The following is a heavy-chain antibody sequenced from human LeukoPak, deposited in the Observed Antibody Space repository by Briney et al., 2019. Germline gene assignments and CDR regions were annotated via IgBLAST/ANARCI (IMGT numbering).Heavy chain of an antibody. CDR2: MNTNSGNT. CDR3: ARVGRKSRHAFDI. CDR1: GYTFTSYD. Sequence: AAVTVSCKASGYTFTSYDFNWVRQASARGLEWMGWMNTNSGNTGYAQKFQGRVTMTRNTSISTAYMELSSLRAEDTAVYYCARVGRKSRHAFDIWGQGTMVTVSS. D-gene: IGHD3-10*01. J-gene: IGHJ3*02. V-gene: IGHV1-8*01.